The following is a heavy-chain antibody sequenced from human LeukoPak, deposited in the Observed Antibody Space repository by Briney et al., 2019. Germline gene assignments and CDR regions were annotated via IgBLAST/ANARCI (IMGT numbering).Heavy chain of an antibody. CDR2: INAGNGNT. J-gene: IGHJ6*02. CDR1: GYTFTSYA. Sequence: ASVKVSCKASGYTFTSYAMHWVRQAPGQRLEWMGWINAGNGNTKYSQKFQGRVTITRDTSASTAYMELSSLRSEDTAVYYCARDDSSSWWGNYYYYYGMDVWGQGTTVTVSS. V-gene: IGHV1-3*01. D-gene: IGHD6-13*01. CDR3: ARDDSSSWWGNYYYYYGMDV.